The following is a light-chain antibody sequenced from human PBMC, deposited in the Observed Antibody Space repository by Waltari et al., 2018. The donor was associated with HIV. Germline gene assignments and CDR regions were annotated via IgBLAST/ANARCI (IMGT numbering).Light chain of an antibody. CDR3: GSYTNTKTPV. CDR1: GDDIKNFAF. J-gene: IGLJ3*02. V-gene: IGLV2-14*03. CDR2: GMS. Sequence: QSALIHPPSVSGSPGHSITISSPGGGDDIKNFAFLWWYRQYPGKAPQLILHGMSSQPSRVSSRFSASRSANTASLTISVLQPEDEADYYCGSYTNTKTPVFGGGT.